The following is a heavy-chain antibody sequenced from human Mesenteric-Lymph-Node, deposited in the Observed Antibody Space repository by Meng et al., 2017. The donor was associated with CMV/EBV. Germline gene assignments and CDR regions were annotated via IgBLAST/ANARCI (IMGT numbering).Heavy chain of an antibody. CDR2: INQDGSEK. CDR1: GFTFSSYW. J-gene: IGHJ4*02. V-gene: IGHV3-7*01. D-gene: IGHD6-6*01. CDR3: ARMGSSSSVY. Sequence: GESLKISCAASGFTFSSYWMSWVRQVPGKGLEWVANINQDGSEKYYVDSVKGRFTISRDNAKNSLYLQMNSLRAEDTAVYYCARMGSSSSVYWGPGTLVTVSS.